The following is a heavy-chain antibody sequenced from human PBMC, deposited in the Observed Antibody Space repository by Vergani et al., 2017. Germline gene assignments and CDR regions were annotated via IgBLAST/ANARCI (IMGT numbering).Heavy chain of an antibody. J-gene: IGHJ5*02. CDR3: AKGDCIGTSCPSGWFDP. D-gene: IGHD2-2*01. Sequence: QVQLVESGGGVVQPGRSLRLSCAASGFTFSSYGMHWVRQAPGKVLEWVAVISYDGSNKYYADSVKGRFTISRDNAKNSLYLQMNSLRAEDTALYYCAKGDCIGTSCPSGWFDPWGQGTLVTVAP. CDR1: GFTFSSYG. V-gene: IGHV3-30*18. CDR2: ISYDGSNK.